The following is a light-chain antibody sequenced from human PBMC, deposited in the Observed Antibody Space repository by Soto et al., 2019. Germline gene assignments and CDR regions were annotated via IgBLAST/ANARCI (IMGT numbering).Light chain of an antibody. J-gene: IGLJ3*02. CDR2: EVT. V-gene: IGLV2-14*03. Sequence: QSALTQPASVYGSLGQSITISCTGTSSDVGGYNYVSWFQQHPGKAPKLIIYEVTNRPSGVSHRFSGSKSGNTASLTISGLQAEDEVDYYCSSFTRSTTWVFGGGTKLTVL. CDR1: SSDVGGYNY. CDR3: SSFTRSTTWV.